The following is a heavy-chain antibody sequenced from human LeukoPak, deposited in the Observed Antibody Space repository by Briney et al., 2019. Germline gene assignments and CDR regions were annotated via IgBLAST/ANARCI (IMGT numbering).Heavy chain of an antibody. J-gene: IGHJ4*01. CDR2: IYYSGST. V-gene: IGHV4-59*01. Sequence: SETLSLTCTVSGVSINNYYWSWIRQPPGKGLEWIGYIYYSGSTNYNPSLKSRVTISVDTSKNQFSLKLSSVTAADTAVYYCARDRGSGCQDYWGQGTLVTVSS. D-gene: IGHD3-10*01. CDR3: ARDRGSGCQDY. CDR1: GVSINNYY.